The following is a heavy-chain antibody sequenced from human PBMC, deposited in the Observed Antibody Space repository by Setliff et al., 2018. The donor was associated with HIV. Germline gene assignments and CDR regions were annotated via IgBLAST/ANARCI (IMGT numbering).Heavy chain of an antibody. CDR3: ARLGDSGYDFRGYFDY. CDR2: IYYNGIT. J-gene: IGHJ4*02. CDR1: GGSISSSTYD. D-gene: IGHD5-12*01. V-gene: IGHV4-39*07. Sequence: SETLSLTCSVSGGSISSSTYDWGWIRQPPGKGLEWIGDIYYNGITYYSPSLRSRVIMSVDTSRNQFSLKLTSVTAADTALYFCARLGDSGYDFRGYFDYWGQGKLVTVSS.